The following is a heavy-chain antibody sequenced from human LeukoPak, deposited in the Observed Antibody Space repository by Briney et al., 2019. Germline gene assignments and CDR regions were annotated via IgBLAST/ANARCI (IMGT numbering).Heavy chain of an antibody. CDR2: ISSSGSTI. CDR3: ASLPYGDYLFYY. V-gene: IGHV3-48*04. D-gene: IGHD4-17*01. CDR1: GFTFSSYG. Sequence: GGSLRLSCAASGFTFSSYGLSWVRQAPGKGLEWVSAISSSGSTIYYADSVKGRFTIPRDNAKNSLYLQMNSLRAEDTAVYYCASLPYGDYLFYYWGQGTLVTVSA. J-gene: IGHJ4*02.